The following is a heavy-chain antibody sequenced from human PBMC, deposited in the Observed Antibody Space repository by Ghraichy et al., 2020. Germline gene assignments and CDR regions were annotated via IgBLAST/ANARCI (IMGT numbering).Heavy chain of an antibody. J-gene: IGHJ6*02. Sequence: GGSLRLSCAASGFPFFSFGMHWVRQAPGKGLDWVAFIRNDGSNEYYADSVKGRFTISRDNSKNTLFLQMNSLRAEDTAVYYCVKDFGMDVWGQGTTVTVSS. CDR3: VKDFGMDV. V-gene: IGHV3-30*02. CDR1: GFPFFSFG. CDR2: IRNDGSNE.